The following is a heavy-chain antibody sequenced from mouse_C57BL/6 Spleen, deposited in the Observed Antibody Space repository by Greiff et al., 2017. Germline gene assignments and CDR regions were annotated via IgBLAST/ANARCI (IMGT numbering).Heavy chain of an antibody. V-gene: IGHV2-5*01. CDR3: ASHYYYEAMDY. Sequence: VKLVESGPGLVQPSQSLSITCTVSGFSLTSYGVHWVRQSPGKGLEWLGVIWRGGSTDYNAASMSRLSITKDNSKSQVFFKMHSLQADDTAIYYCASHYYYEAMDYWGQGTSVTVSS. CDR2: IWRGGST. J-gene: IGHJ4*01. D-gene: IGHD1-1*01. CDR1: GFSLTSYG.